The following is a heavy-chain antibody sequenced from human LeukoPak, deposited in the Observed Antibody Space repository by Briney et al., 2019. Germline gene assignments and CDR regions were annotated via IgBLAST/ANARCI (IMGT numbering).Heavy chain of an antibody. Sequence: INHSGSTNYNASLKSRLTISVDTSKNQFSLKLSSVTAADTAVYYCARVGPYRITMVRGIDSWGQGNLVTVSS. CDR3: ARVGPYRITMVRGIDS. J-gene: IGHJ4*02. V-gene: IGHV4-34*01. CDR2: INHSGST. D-gene: IGHD3-10*01.